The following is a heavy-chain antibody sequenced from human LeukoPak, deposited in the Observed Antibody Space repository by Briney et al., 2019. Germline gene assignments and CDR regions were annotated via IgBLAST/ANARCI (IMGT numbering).Heavy chain of an antibody. CDR1: GGSVSSGGYY. V-gene: IGHV4-31*03. CDR3: ARPLNTVHDTFDV. CDR2: IYYTGST. Sequence: SQTLSLTCTVSGGSVSSGGYYWVWIRQRPGKGLEWIGYIYYTGSTSYNPSLKSRLTIAVDTSKNQFSLKLSSVTAADTAVYYCARPLNTVHDTFDVWGQGTMVTVSS. D-gene: IGHD4-11*01. J-gene: IGHJ3*01.